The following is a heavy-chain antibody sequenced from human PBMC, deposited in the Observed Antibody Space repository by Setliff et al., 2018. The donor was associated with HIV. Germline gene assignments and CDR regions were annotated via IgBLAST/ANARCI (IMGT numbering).Heavy chain of an antibody. CDR1: GYSFSSYG. Sequence: ASVKVSCKASGYSFSSYGIAWVRQAPGQGLEWMGWISTYSDETSYSQNLQGRVTMTTDTSTSTAYMELRSLRSDDTAVYYCASHELDDSSGYYEGWYFDYWGQGTLVTVSS. D-gene: IGHD3-22*01. V-gene: IGHV1-18*01. J-gene: IGHJ4*02. CDR2: ISTYSDET. CDR3: ASHELDDSSGYYEGWYFDY.